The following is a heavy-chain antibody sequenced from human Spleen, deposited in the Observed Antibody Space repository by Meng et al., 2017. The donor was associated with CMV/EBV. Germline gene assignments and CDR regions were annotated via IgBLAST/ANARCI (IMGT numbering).Heavy chain of an antibody. CDR1: GGSLSGYY. D-gene: IGHD1-26*01. V-gene: IGHV4-34*01. CDR3: ARALIRATIDY. CDR2: INHSGST. Sequence: QVQSHRGAAGLLKPSTTPSLTSAVYGGSLSGYYWCSSRHPPGKGLEWIGEINHSGSTNYNPSLKSRVTISVDTSKNQFSLKLSSVTAADTAVYYCARALIRATIDYWGQGTLITVSS. J-gene: IGHJ4*02.